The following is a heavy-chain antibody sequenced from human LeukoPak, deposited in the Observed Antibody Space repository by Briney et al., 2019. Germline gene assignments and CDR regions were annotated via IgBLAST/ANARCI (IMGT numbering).Heavy chain of an antibody. Sequence: PSETLSLTCAVSGGSISSSNWWSWVRQPPGKGREGIGRIFHTGTTDYKTSLKGRATISVDKSKNQFSLKLTSVTAADTAVYYCARLTPTTLSLYYYYMDVWGKGTTVTVSS. D-gene: IGHD2/OR15-2a*01. CDR2: IFHTGTT. CDR3: ARLTPTTLSLYYYYMDV. J-gene: IGHJ6*03. V-gene: IGHV4-4*02. CDR1: GGSISSSNW.